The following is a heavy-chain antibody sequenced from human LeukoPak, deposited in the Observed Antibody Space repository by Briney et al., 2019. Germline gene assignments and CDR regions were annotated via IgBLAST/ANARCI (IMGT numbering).Heavy chain of an antibody. CDR3: AKDQYYGSGTYPDY. CDR2: ISYDGSNK. V-gene: IGHV3-30*18. D-gene: IGHD3-10*01. J-gene: IGHJ4*02. CDR1: GFTFSSYG. Sequence: GRSLRLSCAASGFTFSSYGMHWVRQAPGKGLEWVAVISYDGSNKFYADSVKGRFTISRDNSKNTLYLQMNSLRAEDTAVYYCAKDQYYGSGTYPDYWGQGTLVTVSS.